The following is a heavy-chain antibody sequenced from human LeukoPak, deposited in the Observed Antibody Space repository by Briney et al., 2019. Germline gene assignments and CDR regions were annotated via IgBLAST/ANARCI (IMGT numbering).Heavy chain of an antibody. D-gene: IGHD3-22*01. J-gene: IGHJ4*02. V-gene: IGHV3-21*01. CDR2: ISSSSSYI. CDR1: GFTFSSYS. CDR3: ARARAITMIVVAFDY. Sequence: GGSLRLSCAASGFTFSSYSMNWVRQAPGKGLEWVSSISSSSSYIYYADSVKGRFTISRDNAKNSLYLQMNSLRAEDTAVYYCARARAITMIVVAFDYWGQGTLVTVSS.